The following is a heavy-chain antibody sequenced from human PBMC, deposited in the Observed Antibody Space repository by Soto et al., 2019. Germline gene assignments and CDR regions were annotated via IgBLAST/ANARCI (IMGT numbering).Heavy chain of an antibody. CDR3: ARAVAVPADFDY. D-gene: IGHD6-19*01. Sequence: ASVKVACTASGYTFTSYGISWVRKAPGQGLEWMGWISAYNGNTNYSQKFQGRVTITRDTSASTAYMELSSLRSEDTAVYYCARAVAVPADFDYWGQGTLVTVSS. J-gene: IGHJ4*02. CDR1: GYTFTSYG. V-gene: IGHV1-18*01. CDR2: ISAYNGNT.